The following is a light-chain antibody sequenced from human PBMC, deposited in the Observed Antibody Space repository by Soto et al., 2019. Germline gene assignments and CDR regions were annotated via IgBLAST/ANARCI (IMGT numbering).Light chain of an antibody. CDR1: SGHSSYA. CDR2: LNSDGSH. V-gene: IGLV4-69*01. J-gene: IGLJ3*02. CDR3: QTWGTGFWV. Sequence: QLVLTQSPSASASLGASVKLTCTLSSGHSSYAIAWHQQQPEKGPRYLMKLNSDGSHSKGDGIPDRVSGSSSGAERYLTISSLQSEDEADYYCQTWGTGFWVFGGGTKLTVL.